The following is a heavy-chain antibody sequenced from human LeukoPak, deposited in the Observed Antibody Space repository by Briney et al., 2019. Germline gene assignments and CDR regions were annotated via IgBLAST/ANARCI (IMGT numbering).Heavy chain of an antibody. CDR1: GFTFSSYW. CDR3: ARDLGGPIWYYHGMDV. Sequence: GGSLRLSCAASGFTFSSYWMSWVRQAPGKGLEWVANIKQDGSEKYYVDSVKGRFTISRDNAKNSLYLQMNSLRAEDTAVYYCARDLGGPIWYYHGMDVWGQGTTVTVSS. J-gene: IGHJ6*02. V-gene: IGHV3-7*01. D-gene: IGHD1-26*01. CDR2: IKQDGSEK.